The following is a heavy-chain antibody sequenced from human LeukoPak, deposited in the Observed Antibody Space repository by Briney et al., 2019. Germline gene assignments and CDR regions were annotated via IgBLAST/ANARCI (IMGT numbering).Heavy chain of an antibody. D-gene: IGHD6-13*01. CDR3: ARDPIGSRWPYYFDY. V-gene: IGHV1-3*01. Sequence: ASVKVSCKASGYTFTTYAMHWVRQAPGQRLEWMGWINAGNGNTKYSQKFQARVTITRDTSASTAYMELSSLRSEDTAVYYCARDPIGSRWPYYFDYWGQGIPVTVSS. CDR1: GYTFTTYA. CDR2: INAGNGNT. J-gene: IGHJ4*02.